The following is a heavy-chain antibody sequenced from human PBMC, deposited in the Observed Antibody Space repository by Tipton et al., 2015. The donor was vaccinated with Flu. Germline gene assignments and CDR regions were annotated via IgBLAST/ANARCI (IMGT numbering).Heavy chain of an antibody. J-gene: IGHJ4*02. V-gene: IGHV4-38-2*01. Sequence: LRLSCAVPGYSITSGYYWAWIRQSPGKGLEWIATIYRSGTTYYNPSLKSRVTISVDTSKNQFSLKVISVTAADTAVYYCARTLMGAAGRPYYFDYWGQGTLVTVSS. CDR1: GYSITSGYY. CDR2: IYRSGTT. CDR3: ARTLMGAAGRPYYFDY. D-gene: IGHD1-26*01.